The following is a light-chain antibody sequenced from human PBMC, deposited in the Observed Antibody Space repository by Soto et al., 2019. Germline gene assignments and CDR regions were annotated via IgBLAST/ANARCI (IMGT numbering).Light chain of an antibody. CDR3: IQVTHFPWT. CDR1: QSLVHSDGNTY. Sequence: DIVMPQTPLSSPVTPGQPASISCRSSQSLVHSDGNTYLNWFRQRPGQPPRLLIYKVSNRFSGVPERVIGSGTGTDCALKINRVEAEDVGVYYCIQVTHFPWTFGQGTKVEI. J-gene: IGKJ1*01. V-gene: IGKV2-24*01. CDR2: KVS.